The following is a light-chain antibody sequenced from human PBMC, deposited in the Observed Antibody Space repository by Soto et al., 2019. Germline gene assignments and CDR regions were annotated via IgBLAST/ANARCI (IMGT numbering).Light chain of an antibody. CDR1: QTISSW. CDR2: KAS. V-gene: IGKV1-5*03. Sequence: DIQMTQSPSTLSGSVGDRVTITCRASQTISSWLAWYQQKPGKAPKLLIYKASTLKSGVPSRFSGSGSGTEFTLTISSLQPDDFATYYCQQFYNYPRTFGQGTKVDIK. J-gene: IGKJ1*01. CDR3: QQFYNYPRT.